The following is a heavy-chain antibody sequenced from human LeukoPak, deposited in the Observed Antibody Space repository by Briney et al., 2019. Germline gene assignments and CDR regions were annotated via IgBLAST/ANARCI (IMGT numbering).Heavy chain of an antibody. CDR1: GYIFSNYG. J-gene: IGHJ4*02. V-gene: IGHV1-18*01. Sequence: GASVKVSCKASGYIFSNYGITWVRHVPGQGLEWMGWISTYNQNTNYAQKFHDRVTMTTDTSTSTAYMELRGLRPDDTAVYYCAKGDDSSGYLSRSSSLGFDYWGQGTLVTVSS. CDR2: ISTYNQNT. D-gene: IGHD3-22*01. CDR3: AKGDDSSGYLSRSSSLGFDY.